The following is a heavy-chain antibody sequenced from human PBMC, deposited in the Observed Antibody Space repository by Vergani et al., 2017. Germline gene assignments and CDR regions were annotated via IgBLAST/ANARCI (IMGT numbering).Heavy chain of an antibody. D-gene: IGHD6-19*01. J-gene: IGHJ4*02. Sequence: QVQLVESGGGVVQPGRSLRLSCAASGFTFSSYGMHWVRQAPGKGLEWVAVISYDGSNKYYADSVKGRFTISRDNSKNTLYLQMNSLRAEDTAVYYCAKAGAVGGSRPTDYWGQGTLVTVSS. V-gene: IGHV3-30*18. CDR3: AKAGAVGGSRPTDY. CDR1: GFTFSSYG. CDR2: ISYDGSNK.